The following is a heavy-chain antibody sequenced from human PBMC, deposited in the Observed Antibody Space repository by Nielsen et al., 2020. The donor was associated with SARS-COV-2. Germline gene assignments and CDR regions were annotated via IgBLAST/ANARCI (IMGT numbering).Heavy chain of an antibody. J-gene: IGHJ4*02. CDR1: GYTFTNYG. CDR3: VRDGRYCSGGTCYLLFDY. V-gene: IGHV1-18*04. CDR2: ISGYNGNT. Sequence: ASVKVSCKASGYTFTNYGISWVRQAPGQGLEWMGWISGYNGNTNYAQNLQGRVTMTTDTSTTTAYMELRSLRSDDTATYYCVRDGRYCSGGTCYLLFDYWGQGTLVTVSS. D-gene: IGHD2-15*01.